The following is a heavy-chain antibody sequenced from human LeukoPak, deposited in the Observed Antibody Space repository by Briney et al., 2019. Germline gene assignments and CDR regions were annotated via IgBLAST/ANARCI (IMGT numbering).Heavy chain of an antibody. CDR2: IYPADSDT. J-gene: IGHJ5*02. CDR1: GYNFASFW. CDR3: ARRVRRGGSNSVNRFDP. V-gene: IGHV5-51*01. D-gene: IGHD5-24*01. Sequence: PGESLKISCKGSGYNFASFWIGWVRQMPGKGLQWMGIIYPADSDTRYSPSFQGQVTISVDKSISTAYLQWSSLKPSDTAMYYCARRVRRGGSNSVNRFDPWGQGTLVTVSS.